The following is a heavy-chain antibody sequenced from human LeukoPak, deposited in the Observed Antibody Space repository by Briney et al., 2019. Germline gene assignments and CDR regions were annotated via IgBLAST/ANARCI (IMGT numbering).Heavy chain of an antibody. J-gene: IGHJ3*02. D-gene: IGHD3-22*01. V-gene: IGHV4-30-4*01. CDR3: ARGPSITMIVVVMDAFDI. CDR1: GGSISSGDYY. CDR2: IYYSGST. Sequence: SETLSLTCTVSGGSISSGDYYWSWIRQPPGKGLEWIGYIYYSGSTYYTPSLKSRVTISVDTSKNQFSLKLSSVTAADTAVYYCARGPSITMIVVVMDAFDIWGQGTMVTVSS.